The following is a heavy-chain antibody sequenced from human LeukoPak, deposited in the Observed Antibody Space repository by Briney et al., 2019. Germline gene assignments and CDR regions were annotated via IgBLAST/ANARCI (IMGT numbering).Heavy chain of an antibody. Sequence: GASVKVSCKVSGYTLTELSMHWVRQAPGKGLEWMGRIIPILGIANYAQKFQGRVTITADKSTSTAYMELSSLRSEDTAVYYCARGLDYVWGSYRLVWYFDYWGQGTLVTVSS. CDR3: ARGLDYVWGSYRLVWYFDY. J-gene: IGHJ4*02. CDR2: IIPILGIA. CDR1: GYTLTELS. D-gene: IGHD3-16*02. V-gene: IGHV1-69*04.